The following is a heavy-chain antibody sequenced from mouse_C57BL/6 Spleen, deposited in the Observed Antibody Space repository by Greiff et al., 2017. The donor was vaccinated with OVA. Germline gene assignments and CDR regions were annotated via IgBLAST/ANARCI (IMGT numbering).Heavy chain of an antibody. V-gene: IGHV1-63*01. D-gene: IGHD1-1*01. J-gene: IGHJ1*03. CDR3: ARSYYYGSSSHWYFDV. Sequence: QVQLQQSGAELVRPGTSVKMSCKASGYTFTNYWIGWAKQRPGHGLEWIGDIYPGGGYTNYNEKFKGKATLTADKSSSTAYMQFSSLTSEDSAIYYCARSYYYGSSSHWYFDVWGTGTTVTVSS. CDR1: GYTFTNYW. CDR2: IYPGGGYT.